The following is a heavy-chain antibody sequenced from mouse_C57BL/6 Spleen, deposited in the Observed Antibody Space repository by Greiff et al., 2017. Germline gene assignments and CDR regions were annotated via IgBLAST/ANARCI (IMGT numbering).Heavy chain of an antibody. V-gene: IGHV1-82*01. Sequence: SGPELVKPGASVKISCKASGYAFSSSWMNWVKQRPGKGLEWIGRIYPGDGDTNYNGKFKGKATLTADKSSSTAYMQLSSLTSEDSAVYFCAREDDGYWFAYWGQGTLVTVSA. D-gene: IGHD2-3*01. CDR3: AREDDGYWFAY. CDR1: GYAFSSSW. J-gene: IGHJ3*01. CDR2: IYPGDGDT.